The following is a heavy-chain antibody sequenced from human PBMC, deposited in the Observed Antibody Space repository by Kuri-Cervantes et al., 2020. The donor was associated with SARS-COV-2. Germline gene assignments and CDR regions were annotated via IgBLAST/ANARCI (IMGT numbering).Heavy chain of an antibody. Sequence: ASVKVSCKTSGYTFTGYYMHWVRQAPGQGLEWMGWINPNSGGTNYAQKVQGRVTMTRDTSISTAYMELSRLRSDDTAVYYCERGGTGIFTWFDPWGQGTLVTVSS. CDR1: GYTFTGYY. J-gene: IGHJ5*02. V-gene: IGHV1-2*02. CDR2: INPNSGGT. CDR3: ERGGTGIFTWFDP. D-gene: IGHD1-26*01.